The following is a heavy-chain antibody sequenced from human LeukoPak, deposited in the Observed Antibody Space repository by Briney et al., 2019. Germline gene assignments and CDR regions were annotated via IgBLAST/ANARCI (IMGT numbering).Heavy chain of an antibody. Sequence: GRSLRLSRAASGFTFSSYGMHWVRQAPGKGLEWVAVISYDGSNKYYADSVKGRFTISRDNSKNTLYLQMNSLRAEDTAVYYCAKDLEGYYYDSSGYFDYWGQGTLVTVSS. D-gene: IGHD3-22*01. CDR1: GFTFSSYG. J-gene: IGHJ4*02. CDR3: AKDLEGYYYDSSGYFDY. V-gene: IGHV3-30*18. CDR2: ISYDGSNK.